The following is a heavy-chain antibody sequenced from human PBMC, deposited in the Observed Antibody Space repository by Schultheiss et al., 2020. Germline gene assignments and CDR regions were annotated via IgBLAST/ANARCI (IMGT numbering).Heavy chain of an antibody. V-gene: IGHV4-31*03. Sequence: SATMSLTCTVSGGSISSGGYYWSWIRQHPGKGLEWIGYIYYSGSTYYNPSLKSRVTISVDTSKNQFSLKLSSVTAADTAVYYCARDSGSYDAFDIWGQGTMVTVAS. J-gene: IGHJ3*02. CDR2: IYYSGST. CDR1: GGSISSGGYY. D-gene: IGHD1-26*01. CDR3: ARDSGSYDAFDI.